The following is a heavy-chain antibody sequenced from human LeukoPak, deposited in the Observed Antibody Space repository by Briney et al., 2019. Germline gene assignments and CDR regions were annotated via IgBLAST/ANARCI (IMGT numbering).Heavy chain of an antibody. CDR3: TRSSGWWSLDY. V-gene: IGHV4-4*02. D-gene: IGHD6-19*01. J-gene: IGHJ4*02. CDR1: GDSISSSNW. Sequence: PSETLSLTCTVSGDSISSSNWWNWVRLPPGKGLDWIGEISHTGSTKYSPSLKDRVTISKDNSKNQFSLKLNSVTAADTATYYSTRSSGWWSLDYWGQGALVTVSS. CDR2: ISHTGST.